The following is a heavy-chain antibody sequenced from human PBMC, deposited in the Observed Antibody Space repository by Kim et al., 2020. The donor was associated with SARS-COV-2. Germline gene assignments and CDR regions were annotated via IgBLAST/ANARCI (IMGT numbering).Heavy chain of an antibody. J-gene: IGHJ4*02. V-gene: IGHV3-7*04. Sequence: GGSLRLSCAASGFTFSSYWMSWVRQAPWKGLEWVASIKQDGSLKDYVDSVKGRFTISRDNAKNSLSLLMNSLRPEDTAVYFCARGWMPDYWGQGTLVTVS. CDR1: GFTFSSYW. CDR2: IKQDGSLK. D-gene: IGHD5-12*01. CDR3: ARGWMPDY.